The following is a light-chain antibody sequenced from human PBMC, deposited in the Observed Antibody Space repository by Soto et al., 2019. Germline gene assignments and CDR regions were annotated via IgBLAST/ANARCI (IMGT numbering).Light chain of an antibody. Sequence: EIVLTQSPATLSLSPGERATLSCRASQSVSSYLAWYQQKPGQAPRLLIYDASNRATGIPARFSGSGSGTDFPLTSSRLEPEDFAVYYGQQRSNPDTCGQGTKLETK. CDR1: QSVSSY. CDR3: QQRSNPDT. CDR2: DAS. J-gene: IGKJ2*01. V-gene: IGKV3-11*01.